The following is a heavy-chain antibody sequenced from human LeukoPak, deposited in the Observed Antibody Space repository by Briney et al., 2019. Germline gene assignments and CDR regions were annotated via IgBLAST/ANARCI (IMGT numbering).Heavy chain of an antibody. CDR1: GGSFSGYY. Sequence: AESLSLTCAVYGGSFSGYYWSWIRQPPGKGLEWIGEINHSGSTNYNPSLKNRLTISVDTSKNQFSLKLSSVTAADTAVYYCARGIYGDNHPDTFDIWGQGKMVTVSS. CDR2: INHSGST. CDR3: ARGIYGDNHPDTFDI. D-gene: IGHD4-17*01. J-gene: IGHJ3*02. V-gene: IGHV4-34*01.